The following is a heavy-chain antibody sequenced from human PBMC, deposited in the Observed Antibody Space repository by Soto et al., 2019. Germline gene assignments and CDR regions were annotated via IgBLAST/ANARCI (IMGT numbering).Heavy chain of an antibody. V-gene: IGHV4-31*03. CDR3: ARVGYDFWSGYYRYFDY. CDR1: GGSISSGGYY. J-gene: IGHJ4*02. D-gene: IGHD3-3*01. Sequence: QVQLQESGPGLVKPSQTLSLTCTVSGGSISSGGYYWSWIRQHPGKGLEWIGYIYYSGNTYYNPSLKSRVTISVDTSKNQFSLKLSSVTAADTAVYYCARVGYDFWSGYYRYFDYWGQGTLVTVSS. CDR2: IYYSGNT.